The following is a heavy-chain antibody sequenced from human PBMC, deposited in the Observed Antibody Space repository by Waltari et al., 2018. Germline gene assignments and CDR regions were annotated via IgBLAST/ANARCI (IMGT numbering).Heavy chain of an antibody. D-gene: IGHD3-10*01. CDR1: GGPISSYS. Sequence: QVQLQESGPGLVKPSETLSLTCTVSGGPISSYSWSWLRQPPGKGLEWIGYIYYSGSTNYNPSLKSRVTISVDTSKNQFSLKLSSVTAADTAVYYCARGGYYGSGSPFDYWGQGTLVTVSS. CDR2: IYYSGST. CDR3: ARGGYYGSGSPFDY. J-gene: IGHJ4*02. V-gene: IGHV4-59*01.